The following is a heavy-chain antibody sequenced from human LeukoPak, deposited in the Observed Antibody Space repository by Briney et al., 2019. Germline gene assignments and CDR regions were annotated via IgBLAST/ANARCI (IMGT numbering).Heavy chain of an antibody. CDR1: GFTFSDYY. CDR3: ARDLGGYSYGSHFDY. D-gene: IGHD5-18*01. V-gene: IGHV3-11*04. CDR2: ISSSGSTI. Sequence: GGSLRLSCAASGFTFSDYYMSWIRQAPGKGLEWVSYISSSGSTIYYADSVKGRFTISRDNAKNSLYLQMSSLGAEDTAVYYCARDLGGYSYGSHFDYWGQGTLVTVSS. J-gene: IGHJ4*02.